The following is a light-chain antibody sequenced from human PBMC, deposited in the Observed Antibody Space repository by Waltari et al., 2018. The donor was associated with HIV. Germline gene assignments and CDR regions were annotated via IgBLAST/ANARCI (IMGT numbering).Light chain of an antibody. V-gene: IGKV1-33*01. CDR2: DAS. CDR1: QDISKY. Sequence: DIPLTPSPSSLSASVGARVTITCQASQDISKYLSWHQQKPCKAPKLLISDASNLQTGVPSRFSGSGSGTDFTFTISSLQPEDIATYFCQQYDNLPFTFGPGPTVDI. CDR3: QQYDNLPFT. J-gene: IGKJ3*01.